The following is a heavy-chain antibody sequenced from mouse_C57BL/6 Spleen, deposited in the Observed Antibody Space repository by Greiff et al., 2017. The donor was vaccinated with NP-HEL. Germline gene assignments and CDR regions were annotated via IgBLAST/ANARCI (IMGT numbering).Heavy chain of an antibody. V-gene: IGHV1-52*01. J-gene: IGHJ4*01. D-gene: IGHD2-5*01. CDR3: ASHPYYSNYDAMDY. Sequence: QVQLQQPGAELVRPGSSVKLSCKASGYTFTSYWMHLVKQRPIQGLEWIGNIDPSDSETHYNQKFKDKATLTVDKSSSTAYMQLSSLTSEDSAVYYCASHPYYSNYDAMDYWGQGTSVTVSS. CDR2: IDPSDSET. CDR1: GYTFTSYW.